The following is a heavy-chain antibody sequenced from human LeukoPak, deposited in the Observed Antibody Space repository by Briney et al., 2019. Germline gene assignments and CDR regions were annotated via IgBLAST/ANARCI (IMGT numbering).Heavy chain of an antibody. CDR1: GYTFTGYY. D-gene: IGHD5-18*01. Sequence: ASVKVSCQASGYTFTGYYMHWVRQAPGHVLEWIGWINPNSGGTNYAQKFQGRVTMTRDTSISTAYMELSRLRSDDTAVYYCARTSWIQLWLLFDYWGQGTLVTVSS. CDR2: INPNSGGT. CDR3: ARTSWIQLWLLFDY. J-gene: IGHJ4*02. V-gene: IGHV1-2*02.